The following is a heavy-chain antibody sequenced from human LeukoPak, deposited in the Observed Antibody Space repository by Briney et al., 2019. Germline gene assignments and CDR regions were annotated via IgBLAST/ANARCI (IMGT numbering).Heavy chain of an antibody. CDR3: AKQSFSQITVTSPGYFDY. CDR1: GFTFSSYA. V-gene: IGHV3-23*01. J-gene: IGHJ4*02. D-gene: IGHD4-17*01. Sequence: GGSLRLSCAASGFTFSSYAMSWVRQAPGKGLEWVSAISGSGGSTYYADSVKGRFTISRDNSKNTLYLQMNSLRAEDTAVYYCAKQSFSQITVTSPGYFDYWGQGTLVTVSS. CDR2: ISGSGGST.